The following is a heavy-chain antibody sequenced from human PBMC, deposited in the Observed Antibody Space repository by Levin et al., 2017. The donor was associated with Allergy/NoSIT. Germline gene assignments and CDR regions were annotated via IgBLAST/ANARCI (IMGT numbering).Heavy chain of an antibody. CDR2: IYSGGST. J-gene: IGHJ4*02. D-gene: IGHD1-26*01. CDR1: GFTVSSNY. CDR3: ARLSGSDSFDY. Sequence: PGGSLRLSCAASGFTVSSNYMSWVRQAPGKGLEWVSVIYSGGSTYYADSVKGRFTISRDNSKNTLYLQMNSLRAEDTAVYYCARLSGSDSFDYWGQGTLVTVSS. V-gene: IGHV3-53*01.